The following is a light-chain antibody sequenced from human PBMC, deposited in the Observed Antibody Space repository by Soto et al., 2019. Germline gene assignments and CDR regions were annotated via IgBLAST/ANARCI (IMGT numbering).Light chain of an antibody. CDR2: DVS. CDR3: CSYAGSPHWV. Sequence: QSVLTQPRSVSGSPGQSVTISCTGTSSDVGGHNYVSWYQQHPGKAPKLIIFDVSTRPSGVPARFSGSKSGNTASLTISGLQAEDEADYYCCSYAGSPHWVFGGGTKVTVL. CDR1: SSDVGGHNY. J-gene: IGLJ3*02. V-gene: IGLV2-11*01.